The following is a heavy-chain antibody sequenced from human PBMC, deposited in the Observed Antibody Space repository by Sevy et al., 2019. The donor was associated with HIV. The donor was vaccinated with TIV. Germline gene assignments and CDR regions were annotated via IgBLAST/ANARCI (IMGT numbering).Heavy chain of an antibody. D-gene: IGHD2-21*02. Sequence: ASVKVSCKASGYTFTSYGISWVRQAPGQGLEWMGWISAYNGNTNYAQKLQGRVTMTTDTSTSTAYMELRSLRSDDTAVYYCARVRHCGGDCYRYYYYGMDVWGQGTTVTVSS. CDR2: ISAYNGNT. CDR3: ARVRHCGGDCYRYYYYGMDV. J-gene: IGHJ6*02. V-gene: IGHV1-18*04. CDR1: GYTFTSYG.